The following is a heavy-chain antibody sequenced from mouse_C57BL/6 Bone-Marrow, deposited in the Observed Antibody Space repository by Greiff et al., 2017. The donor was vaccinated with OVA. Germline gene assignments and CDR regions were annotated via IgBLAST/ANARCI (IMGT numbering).Heavy chain of an antibody. CDR2: IYPSDSET. D-gene: IGHD3-3*01. Sequence: QVQLQQPGAELVRPGSSVKLSCKASGYTFTSYWMDWVKQRPGQGLEWIGNIYPSDSETHYNQKFKDKATLTVDKSSSTAYMQLSSLTSEDSAVYCCARWGGRGAMDYWGQGTSVTVSS. J-gene: IGHJ4*01. CDR3: ARWGGRGAMDY. V-gene: IGHV1-61*01. CDR1: GYTFTSYW.